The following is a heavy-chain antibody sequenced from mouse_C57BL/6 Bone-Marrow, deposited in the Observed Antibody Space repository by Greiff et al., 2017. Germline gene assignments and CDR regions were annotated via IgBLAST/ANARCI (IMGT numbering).Heavy chain of an antibody. J-gene: IGHJ2*01. CDR3: ARDNGYYVFDY. D-gene: IGHD2-3*01. V-gene: IGHV5-4*01. CDR1: GFTFSSSA. CDR2: LSDGGSYT. Sequence: EVQRVESGGGLVKPGGSLKLSCAASGFTFSSSAMSWVRQTPDKRLEWVATLSDGGSYTYYPDNVKGRFTISRDNAKNNLYLQMSHLKSEDTAMYYCARDNGYYVFDYWGQGTTLTFSS.